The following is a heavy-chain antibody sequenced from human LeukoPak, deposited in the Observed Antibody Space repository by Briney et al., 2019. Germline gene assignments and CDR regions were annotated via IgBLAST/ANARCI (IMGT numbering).Heavy chain of an antibody. D-gene: IGHD6-13*01. CDR3: ARPLGYSTSWYNH. V-gene: IGHV5-51*01. CDR1: GYSFTTNW. CDR2: IYPGDSDT. Sequence: GESLKISCKGSGYSFTTNWIGWVRQVSGKGLEWMGIIYPGDSDTRYSPSFQGQVTISVDKSITTAYLQWSSLKASDTAIYYCARPLGYSTSWYNHWGQGTLVIVSS. J-gene: IGHJ5*02.